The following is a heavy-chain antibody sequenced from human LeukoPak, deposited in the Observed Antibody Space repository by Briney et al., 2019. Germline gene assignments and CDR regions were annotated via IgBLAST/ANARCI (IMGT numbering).Heavy chain of an antibody. D-gene: IGHD3-10*01. V-gene: IGHV4-4*02. CDR1: GGSISSSNW. CDR2: IYHSGST. Sequence: SETLSLTCAVSGGSISSSNWWSWVRQPPGKGLEWIGEIYHSGSTNYNPSLKSRVTISVDTSKNQFSLKLSSVTAADTAVYYCARPTYYYGSGSYYSRFDPWGQGTLVTVSS. J-gene: IGHJ5*02. CDR3: ARPTYYYGSGSYYSRFDP.